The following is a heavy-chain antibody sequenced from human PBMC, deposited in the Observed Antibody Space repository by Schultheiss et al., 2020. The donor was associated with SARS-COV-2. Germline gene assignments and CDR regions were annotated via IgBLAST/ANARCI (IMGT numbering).Heavy chain of an antibody. CDR2: IYTSGST. Sequence: SETLSLTCTVSGGSISSYYWSWIRQPPGKGLEWIGLIYTSGSTNYNPSLKSRVTMSVDTSKNQFSLKLSSVTAADTAVYYCARGPNPATPDYWGQGTLVTVSS. V-gene: IGHV4-4*07. J-gene: IGHJ4*02. CDR3: ARGPNPATPDY. D-gene: IGHD2-2*01. CDR1: GGSISSYY.